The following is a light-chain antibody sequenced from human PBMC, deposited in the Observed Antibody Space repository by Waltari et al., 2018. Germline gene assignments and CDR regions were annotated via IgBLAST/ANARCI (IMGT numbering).Light chain of an antibody. CDR1: QSLLDSDDGNTY. J-gene: IGKJ2*01. V-gene: IGKV2-40*01. Sequence: DIVMTQTPLSLPVTPGEPASISCRSSQSLLDSDDGNTYLDWYLQKPGQSPQLLIYTLSDRASGGPDRFSGSGSGTDFTLKISRVEAEDVGVYYCMQRIEFPYTFGQGTKLEIK. CDR3: MQRIEFPYT. CDR2: TLS.